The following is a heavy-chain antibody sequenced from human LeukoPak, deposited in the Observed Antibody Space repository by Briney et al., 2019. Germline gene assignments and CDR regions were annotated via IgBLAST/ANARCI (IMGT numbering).Heavy chain of an antibody. V-gene: IGHV3-23*01. CDR2: IRDSGSST. Sequence: PGGSLRLSCAASGFTFSSYAMSWVRQAPGKGLEWVSAIRDSGSSTHYADSVKGRFTTSRDNSKNTLFLQMNSLRAEDTAVYYCARGDYGDYGGPYYFDYWGQGTLVTVSS. CDR1: GFTFSSYA. J-gene: IGHJ4*02. CDR3: ARGDYGDYGGPYYFDY. D-gene: IGHD4-17*01.